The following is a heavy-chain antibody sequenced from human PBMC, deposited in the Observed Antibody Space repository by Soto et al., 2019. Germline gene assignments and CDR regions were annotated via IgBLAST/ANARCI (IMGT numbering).Heavy chain of an antibody. V-gene: IGHV4-39*01. CDR2: IYYSGST. D-gene: IGHD2-21*02. J-gene: IGHJ4*02. CDR1: GGSITSSSYY. Sequence: QLQLQESGPGLVKPSETLSLTCTVSGGSITSSSYYWGWIRQPPGKGLEWIGGIYYSGSTYYNPSLKRRVTISVDTSKNQFSLKLNSVTAADTAVYYCASVVTAFGGVKYWGQGTLVTVSS. CDR3: ASVVTAFGGVKY.